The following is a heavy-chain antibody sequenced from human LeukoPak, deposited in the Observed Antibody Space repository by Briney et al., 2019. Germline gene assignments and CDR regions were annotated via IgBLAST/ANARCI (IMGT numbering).Heavy chain of an antibody. V-gene: IGHV1-69*13. Sequence: SVKVSCTASGGSFSNYAISWVRQAPGQGLEWMGGIIPIFGTANYAQKFQGRVTITADESTSTAYMELSSLRSEDTAVYYCARRVGRRGVYYFDYWGQGTLVTVSS. J-gene: IGHJ4*02. D-gene: IGHD1-14*01. CDR2: IIPIFGTA. CDR1: GGSFSNYA. CDR3: ARRVGRRGVYYFDY.